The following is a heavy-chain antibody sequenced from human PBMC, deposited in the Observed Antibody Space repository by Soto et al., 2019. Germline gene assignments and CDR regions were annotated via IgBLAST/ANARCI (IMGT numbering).Heavy chain of an antibody. CDR3: ARGGAVAGLIDY. V-gene: IGHV3-30-3*01. CDR1: GFSFSNHA. D-gene: IGHD6-19*01. CDR2: ISYDGYNK. Sequence: PGGSLRLSCAASGFSFSNHATHWVRQAPGKGLEWVALISYDGYNKYYADSVKGRFTISTDNSKNTLYLQMNSLRVEDTAVYYCARGGAVAGLIDYWGQGTLVTVSS. J-gene: IGHJ4*02.